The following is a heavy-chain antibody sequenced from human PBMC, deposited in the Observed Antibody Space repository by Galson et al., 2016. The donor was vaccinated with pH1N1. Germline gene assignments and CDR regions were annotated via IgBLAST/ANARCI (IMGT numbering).Heavy chain of an antibody. Sequence: SLRLSCAASGFTFDDYAMHWVRQGPGKGLEWVSGISWNSGSIGYADSVKGRFTIPRDNAKNSLYLQMISLRPEDTALYYCAKVAGYFSGWYDYWGQGTLVTVSS. J-gene: IGHJ4*02. CDR3: AKVAGYFSGWYDY. CDR1: GFTFDDYA. D-gene: IGHD6-19*01. V-gene: IGHV3-9*01. CDR2: ISWNSGSI.